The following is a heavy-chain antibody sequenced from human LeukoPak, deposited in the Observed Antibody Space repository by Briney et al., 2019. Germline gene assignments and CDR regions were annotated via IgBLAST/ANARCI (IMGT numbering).Heavy chain of an antibody. Sequence: SETLSPTCTVSGGSISSSYWSWIRQPPGKGLEWIGYTYYSGSTDYNPSLKSRVTISVDTSKNQFSLKLSSVTAADTAVYYCARRCYYDTSALYCYYGMDVWGQGTTVTVSS. CDR2: TYYSGST. D-gene: IGHD3-22*01. V-gene: IGHV4-59*08. J-gene: IGHJ6*02. CDR1: GGSISSSY. CDR3: ARRCYYDTSALYCYYGMDV.